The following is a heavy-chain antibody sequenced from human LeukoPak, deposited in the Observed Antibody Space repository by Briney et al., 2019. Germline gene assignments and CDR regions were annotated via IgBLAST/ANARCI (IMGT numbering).Heavy chain of an antibody. CDR1: GFTFSSYS. CDR3: ARVVMHYYDSSGYYYFDY. CDR2: ISSSSSYI. Sequence: GGSLRLSCAASGFTFSSYSMNWVRQAPGNGLEWVSSISSSSSYIYYADSVKGRFTISRDNAKNSLYLQMNSLRAEDTAVYYCARVVMHYYDSSGYYYFDYWGQGTLVTVSS. V-gene: IGHV3-21*01. D-gene: IGHD3-22*01. J-gene: IGHJ4*02.